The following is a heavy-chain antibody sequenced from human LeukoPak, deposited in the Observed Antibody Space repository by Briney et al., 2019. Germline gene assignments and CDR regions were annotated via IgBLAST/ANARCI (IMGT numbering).Heavy chain of an antibody. CDR3: ASGGIDRDY. V-gene: IGHV3-30-3*01. CDR1: GFTFSSYA. J-gene: IGHJ4*02. Sequence: GRSLRLSCAASGFTFSSYAMHWVRQAPGKGLEWVAVISYDGSNKYYADSVKGRFTISRDNSKNTLYLQMNSLRAEDTAVYYCASGGIDRDYWGQGTLVTVSS. D-gene: IGHD3-16*01. CDR2: ISYDGSNK.